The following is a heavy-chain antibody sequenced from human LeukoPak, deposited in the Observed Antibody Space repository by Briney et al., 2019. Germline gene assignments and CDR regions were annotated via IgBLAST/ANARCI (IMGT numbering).Heavy chain of an antibody. CDR3: ARDGTGNYYDSSGYYS. CDR2: ISSSSSYI. Sequence: GGSLRLSCAASGFTFSSYSMNWVRQAPGKGLEWVSSISSSSSYIYYADSVKGRFTISRDNAKNPLYLQMNSLRAEDTAVYYCARDGTGNYYDSSGYYSWGQGTLVTVSS. D-gene: IGHD3-22*01. J-gene: IGHJ4*02. V-gene: IGHV3-21*01. CDR1: GFTFSSYS.